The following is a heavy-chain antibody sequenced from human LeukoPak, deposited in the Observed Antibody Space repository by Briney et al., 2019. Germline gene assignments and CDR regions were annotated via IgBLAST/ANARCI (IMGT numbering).Heavy chain of an antibody. Sequence: SGGSLRLSCAASGFTFSDYAMSWVRQAPGGGLEWVPAISGSGDKTFHADSVKGRFTTSRDNSKNTLSLQMSSLRVEDSAVYFCAKDTSAWWYHRAYMNVWGTGTTVTVSS. V-gene: IGHV3-23*01. D-gene: IGHD2-15*01. CDR1: GFTFSDYA. J-gene: IGHJ6*03. CDR3: AKDTSAWWYHRAYMNV. CDR2: ISGSGDKT.